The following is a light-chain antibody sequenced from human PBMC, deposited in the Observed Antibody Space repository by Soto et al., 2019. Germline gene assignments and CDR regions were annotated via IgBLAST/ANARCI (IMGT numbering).Light chain of an antibody. Sequence: IHMSQSASTLSASVGDRFPITFRASQSISSWLAWYQQKPGKAPKLLIYKASTLKSGVPSRFSGSGSGTEFTLTISSLQPDDFATYYCQHYNSYSEAFGQGTKVDIK. CDR2: KAS. CDR1: QSISSW. J-gene: IGKJ1*01. CDR3: QHYNSYSEA. V-gene: IGKV1-5*03.